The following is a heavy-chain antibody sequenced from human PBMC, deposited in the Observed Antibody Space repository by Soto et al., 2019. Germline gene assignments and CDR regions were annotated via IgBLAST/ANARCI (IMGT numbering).Heavy chain of an antibody. J-gene: IGHJ5*02. CDR2: ISYDGSNK. Sequence: GGSLRLSCAASGFTFSSYAMHWVRQAPGKGLEWVAVISYDGSNKYYADSVKGRFTISRDNSKNTLYLQMNSLRAEDTAVYYCARDSSGLRWELRGWFDPWGQGTLVTAPQ. CDR1: GFTFSSYA. V-gene: IGHV3-30-3*01. CDR3: ARDSSGLRWELRGWFDP. D-gene: IGHD1-26*01.